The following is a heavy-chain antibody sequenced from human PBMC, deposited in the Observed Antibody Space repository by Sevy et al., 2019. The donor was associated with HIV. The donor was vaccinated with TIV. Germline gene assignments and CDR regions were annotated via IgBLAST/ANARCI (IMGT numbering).Heavy chain of an antibody. CDR2: IKQDGSVK. Sequence: GGSLRLSCSASSGFTFSSYWMSWVRQAPGKGLEWVANIKQDGSVKHDGDSVRGRFTFSRDNAKNSPYLQMNRLRVEDTAVYYCARGTYYYDSSGYYHDVFDVWGQGTMVTVSS. CDR1: SGFTFSSYW. CDR3: ARGTYYYDSSGYYHDVFDV. V-gene: IGHV3-7*03. J-gene: IGHJ3*01. D-gene: IGHD3-22*01.